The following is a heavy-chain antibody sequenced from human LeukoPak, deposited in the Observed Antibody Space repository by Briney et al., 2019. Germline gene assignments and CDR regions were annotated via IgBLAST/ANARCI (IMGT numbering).Heavy chain of an antibody. Sequence: SETLSLTCTVSGGSISSYYWSWIRQPPGKGLEWIGYIYYSGSTNYNPSLKSRVTISVDTSKNQFSLKLSSVTAADTAVYYCARLELRWRTFDIWGQGIMVTVSS. CDR2: IYYSGST. D-gene: IGHD4-23*01. CDR1: GGSISSYY. CDR3: ARLELRWRTFDI. J-gene: IGHJ3*02. V-gene: IGHV4-59*08.